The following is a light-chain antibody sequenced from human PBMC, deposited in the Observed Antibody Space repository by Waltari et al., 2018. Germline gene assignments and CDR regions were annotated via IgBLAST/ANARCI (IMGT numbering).Light chain of an antibody. CDR2: KFS. V-gene: IGKV2-30*01. J-gene: IGKJ4*01. CDR3: MVITHWPPSLT. CDR1: QSLPYSDGNTY. Sequence: DVVLTQSPLSLPVTLGQRASISCRSRQSLPYSDGNTYLNWFHQRPGQSPRRLIYKFSNRDSGVPDRFSGSGSGTDFTLTISRVEAEDVGTYCCMVITHWPPSLTFGGGTKVEIK.